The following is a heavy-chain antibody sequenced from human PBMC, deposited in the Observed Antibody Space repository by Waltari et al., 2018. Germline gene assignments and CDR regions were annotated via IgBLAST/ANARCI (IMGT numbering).Heavy chain of an antibody. CDR1: GFTFSSYW. Sequence: EVQLVESGGGLVQPGGSLRLSCAASGFTFSSYWMSWVRQAPGNGLEWVANIKQDGSEKYYVDSVKGRFTISRDNAKNALDLQMNSLRAEDTAVYYCARGEQGIAVAGIAYWGQGTLVTVSS. J-gene: IGHJ4*02. D-gene: IGHD6-19*01. CDR3: ARGEQGIAVAGIAY. CDR2: IKQDGSEK. V-gene: IGHV3-7*03.